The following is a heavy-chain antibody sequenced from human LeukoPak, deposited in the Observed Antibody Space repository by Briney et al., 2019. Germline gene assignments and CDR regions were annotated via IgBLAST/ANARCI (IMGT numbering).Heavy chain of an antibody. CDR1: GFTFSSYG. CDR2: ISSSSSYI. CDR3: ARGGRATMVRSPTYFDY. D-gene: IGHD3-10*01. J-gene: IGHJ4*02. V-gene: IGHV3-21*01. Sequence: GGSLRLSCAASGFTFSSYGMHWVRQAPGKGLEWVSSISSSSSYIYYADSVKGRFTISRDNAKNSLYLQMNSLRAEDTAVYYCARGGRATMVRSPTYFDYWGQGTLVTVSS.